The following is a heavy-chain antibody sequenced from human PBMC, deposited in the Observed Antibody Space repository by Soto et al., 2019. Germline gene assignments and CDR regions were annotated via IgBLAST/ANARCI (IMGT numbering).Heavy chain of an antibody. Sequence: GGSLRLSCAASGFSFSDFAMNWVRQAPGKGLEWVSSISGSAVTTYYADTVKGRFTISRDNVESILYLQMDSLRADDTGVYYCAKDMWWERPLDNYGMDVWGQGTTVTVSS. CDR2: ISGSAVTT. CDR3: AKDMWWERPLDNYGMDV. D-gene: IGHD2-21*01. V-gene: IGHV3-23*01. CDR1: GFSFSDFA. J-gene: IGHJ6*02.